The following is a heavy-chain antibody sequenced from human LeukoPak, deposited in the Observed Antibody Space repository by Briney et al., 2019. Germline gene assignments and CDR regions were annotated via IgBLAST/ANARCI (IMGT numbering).Heavy chain of an antibody. D-gene: IGHD2-2*01. Sequence: GASVKVSCKASGYTFTGYYIHWVRQAPGQGLEWMGWLNPNSGGTNYAQKFQGRVTMTRDTSISTAYMELSRLRSDDTAVYYCAITVTSQLLWYLNDAFDIWGQGTMVTVSS. CDR3: AITVTSQLLWYLNDAFDI. CDR2: LNPNSGGT. CDR1: GYTFTGYY. V-gene: IGHV1-2*02. J-gene: IGHJ3*02.